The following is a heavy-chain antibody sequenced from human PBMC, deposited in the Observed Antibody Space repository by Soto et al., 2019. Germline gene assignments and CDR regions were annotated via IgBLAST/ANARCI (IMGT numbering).Heavy chain of an antibody. D-gene: IGHD2-15*01. CDR2: ISGSGGST. CDR3: AKDSPVGVPLLRDLHD. Sequence: GGSLRLSCAASGFTFSNYGMSWVRQAPGKGLEWVSVISGSGGSTYYADSVKGRFTLSRDNSKNTVYLQMNSLKAEDTAVYYCAKDSPVGVPLLRDLHDWGQGTLVTVSS. J-gene: IGHJ1*01. V-gene: IGHV3-23*01. CDR1: GFTFSNYG.